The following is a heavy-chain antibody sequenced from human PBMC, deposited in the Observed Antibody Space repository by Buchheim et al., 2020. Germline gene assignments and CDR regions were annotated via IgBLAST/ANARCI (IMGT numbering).Heavy chain of an antibody. CDR2: ISGSGGST. CDR3: AKDQAPYDFWSGYLGYGMDV. Sequence: VQLLESGGGLVQPGGSLRLSCAASGFTFSSYAMSWVRQAPGKGLEWVSAISGSGGSTYYADSVKGRFTISRDNSKNTLYLQMNSLRAEDTAVYYCAKDQAPYDFWSGYLGYGMDVWGQGTT. CDR1: GFTFSSYA. V-gene: IGHV3-23*01. J-gene: IGHJ6*02. D-gene: IGHD3-3*01.